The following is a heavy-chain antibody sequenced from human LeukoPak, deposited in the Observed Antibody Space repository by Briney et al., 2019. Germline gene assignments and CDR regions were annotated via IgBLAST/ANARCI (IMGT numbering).Heavy chain of an antibody. CDR2: INPNSGGT. CDR1: GYTFTGYY. J-gene: IGHJ5*02. Sequence: ASVKVSCKASGYTFTGYYMHWVRQAPGQGLEWMGWINPNSGGTNYAQKFQGRVTMTRDTSISTAYMELSRLRSDDTAVYYCARPPAPYSSSWYEDWFDPWGQGTLVTVSS. CDR3: ARPPAPYSSSWYEDWFDP. D-gene: IGHD6-13*01. V-gene: IGHV1-2*02.